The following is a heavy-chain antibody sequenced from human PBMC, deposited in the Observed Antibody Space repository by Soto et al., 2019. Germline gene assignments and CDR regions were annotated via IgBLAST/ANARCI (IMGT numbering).Heavy chain of an antibody. CDR2: ISYDGSNK. V-gene: IGHV3-30-3*01. Sequence: QVQLVESGGGVVQPGRSLRLSCAASGFTFSSYAMHWVRQAPGKGLEWVAVISYDGSNKYYADSVKGRFTISRDKSKVTLYLQMSTLRAEDTAVYYCARGAQHWLTRTHFQHWGQGTLVTVSS. J-gene: IGHJ1*01. CDR1: GFTFSSYA. CDR3: ARGAQHWLTRTHFQH. D-gene: IGHD6-19*01.